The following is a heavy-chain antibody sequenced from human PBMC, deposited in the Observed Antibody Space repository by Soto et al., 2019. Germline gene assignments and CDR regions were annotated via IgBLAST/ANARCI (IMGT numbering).Heavy chain of an antibody. D-gene: IGHD2-21*02. J-gene: IGHJ6*02. CDR1: GYTFTSYG. CDR2: ISAYNGNT. V-gene: IGHV1-18*01. CDR3: ARDADCGGDCYSWYYYGMDV. Sequence: QVQLVQSGAEVKKPGASVKVSCKASGYTFTSYGISWVRQAPEQGLEWMGWISAYNGNTNYAQKLQGRVTMTTDTSTSTAYMELRSLRSDDTAVYYCARDADCGGDCYSWYYYGMDVWGQGTTVTVSS.